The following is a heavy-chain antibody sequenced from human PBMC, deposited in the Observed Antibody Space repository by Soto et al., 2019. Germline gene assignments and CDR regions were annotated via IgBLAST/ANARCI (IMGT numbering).Heavy chain of an antibody. CDR3: ARDGGSGSYGPDY. D-gene: IGHD1-26*01. CDR1: GFTFSSYG. Sequence: LRLSCAASGFTFSSYGMHWVRQAPGKGLEWVAVIWYDGSNKYYADSVKGRFTISRDNSKNTLYLQMNSLRAEDTAVYYCARDGGSGSYGPDYWGQGTLVTVSS. CDR2: IWYDGSNK. J-gene: IGHJ4*02. V-gene: IGHV3-33*01.